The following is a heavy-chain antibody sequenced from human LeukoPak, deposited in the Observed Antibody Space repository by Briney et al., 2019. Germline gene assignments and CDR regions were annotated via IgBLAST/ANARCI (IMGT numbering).Heavy chain of an antibody. CDR1: GFTVSSNY. Sequence: GGSLRLSCAASGFTVSSNYMSWVRQAPGKGLEWVSVIYSGGSTYYADSVKGRFTISRDNSKNTLYLQVNSLRAEDTAVYYCAKDDSAYSYASFDYWGQGTLVTVSS. J-gene: IGHJ4*02. CDR2: IYSGGST. V-gene: IGHV3-53*01. CDR3: AKDDSAYSYASFDY. D-gene: IGHD5-18*01.